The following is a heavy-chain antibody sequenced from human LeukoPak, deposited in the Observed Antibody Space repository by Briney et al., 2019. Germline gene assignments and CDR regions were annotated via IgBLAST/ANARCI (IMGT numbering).Heavy chain of an antibody. Sequence: GGSLRLSCAASGFTFSSYEMNWARQAPGKGLEWVSYISSNGSTIYYADSVKGRFTISRDNAKNSLYLQMNSLRAEDTAVYYCARGRYFDWLLNFDYWGQGALVTVSS. V-gene: IGHV3-48*03. CDR1: GFTFSSYE. J-gene: IGHJ4*02. D-gene: IGHD3-9*01. CDR3: ARGRYFDWLLNFDY. CDR2: ISSNGSTI.